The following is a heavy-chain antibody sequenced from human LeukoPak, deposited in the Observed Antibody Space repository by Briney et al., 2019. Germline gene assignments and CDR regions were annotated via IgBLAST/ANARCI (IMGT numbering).Heavy chain of an antibody. Sequence: GGSLRLSCAASGFTFSAAWMSWVRQAPGKDLEWVGRIKSKSDGGTTDYAAPVKGRVTISRDDSKNTLYLQMNSLKPEDTAVYYCAREGLIFGMVIPYFDYWGQGTLVTVSS. CDR1: GFTFSAAW. V-gene: IGHV3-15*01. D-gene: IGHD3/OR15-3a*01. CDR2: IKSKSDGGTT. J-gene: IGHJ4*02. CDR3: AREGLIFGMVIPYFDY.